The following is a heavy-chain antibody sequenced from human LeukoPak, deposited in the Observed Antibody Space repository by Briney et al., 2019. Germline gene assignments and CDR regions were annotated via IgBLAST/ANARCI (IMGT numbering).Heavy chain of an antibody. D-gene: IGHD3-22*01. CDR1: GYIFTAYY. Sequence: GASVKVSCKTSGYIFTAYYIHWVRQAPGQGLEWMVWISPSSGDTKYSQKFQGRVTMTRDTSISTTYMELSGLTSDDTAVYYCARGYYDSGGPRLDYWGQGPLVTVSS. V-gene: IGHV1-2*02. CDR2: ISPSSGDT. CDR3: ARGYYDSGGPRLDY. J-gene: IGHJ4*02.